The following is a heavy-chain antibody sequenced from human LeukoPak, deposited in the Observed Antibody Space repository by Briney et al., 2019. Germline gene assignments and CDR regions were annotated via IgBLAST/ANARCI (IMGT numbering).Heavy chain of an antibody. D-gene: IGHD3-3*01. CDR2: IYYSGST. CDR1: GGSISSSSYY. CDR3: AGDQAIFGVDPNWFDP. J-gene: IGHJ5*02. V-gene: IGHV4-61*01. Sequence: SETLSLTCTVSGGSISSSSYYWSWIRQPPGKGLEWIGYIYYSGSTNYNPSLKSRVTISVDTSKNQFSLKLSSVTAADTAVYYCAGDQAIFGVDPNWFDPWGQGTLVTVSS.